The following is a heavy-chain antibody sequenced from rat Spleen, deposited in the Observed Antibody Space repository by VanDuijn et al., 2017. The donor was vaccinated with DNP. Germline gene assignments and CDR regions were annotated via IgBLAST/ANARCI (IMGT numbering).Heavy chain of an antibody. CDR1: GYSISTSYR. V-gene: IGHV3-1*01. D-gene: IGHD1-5*01. Sequence: EVQLQESGPGLVKPSPSLSLTCSVPGYSISTSYRWNWIRKFPRNKMEYIGHISYSGTTNYNPPLKSRISITRDQSKNQFFLQLSSVTTEDTATYYCARWNIGTSTLDYWGQGVMVTVSS. J-gene: IGHJ2*01. CDR2: ISYSGTT. CDR3: ARWNIGTSTLDY.